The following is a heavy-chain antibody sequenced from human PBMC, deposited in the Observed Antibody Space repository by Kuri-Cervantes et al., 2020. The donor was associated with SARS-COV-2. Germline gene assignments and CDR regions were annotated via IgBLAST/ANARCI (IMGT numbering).Heavy chain of an antibody. D-gene: IGHD3-3*01. CDR1: GGSFSSYY. J-gene: IGHJ6*03. CDR2: MNHGGGT. CDR3: ARRVRVLDPKYYWIYYYMDV. V-gene: IGHV4-34*01. Sequence: GSLRLSCAVYGGSFSSYYWSWNRQPPGKGLEWIGEMNHGGGTTYNPSLMSRGTISVDTSKNQFSLKLRSVTAADTAVYYCARRVRVLDPKYYWIYYYMDVWGKGTTVTVSS.